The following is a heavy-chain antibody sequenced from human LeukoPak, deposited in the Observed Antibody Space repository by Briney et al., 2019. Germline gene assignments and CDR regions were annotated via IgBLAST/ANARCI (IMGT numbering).Heavy chain of an antibody. CDR3: AATHSYFDY. CDR1: GDSVSSNSAT. J-gene: IGHJ4*02. CDR2: TYHRSKWYN. Sequence: SPTLSLTCAISGDSVSSNSATWNWIRQSPSRGLEWLGRTYHRSKWYNDYAISVKSRITINPDTSKNQFSLQLNSVTAEDTAVYYCAATHSYFDYWGQGTLVTVSS. V-gene: IGHV6-1*01. D-gene: IGHD2-15*01.